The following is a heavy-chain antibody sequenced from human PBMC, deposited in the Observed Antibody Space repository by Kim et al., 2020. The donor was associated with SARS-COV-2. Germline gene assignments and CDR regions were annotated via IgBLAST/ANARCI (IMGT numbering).Heavy chain of an antibody. V-gene: IGHV2-70*01. Sequence: TSLKTRLTISKDTSKNQVVLTMTNMDPVDTATYYCARIYISSSSWYPFDYWGQGTLVTVSS. J-gene: IGHJ4*02. CDR3: ARIYISSSSWYPFDY. D-gene: IGHD6-13*01.